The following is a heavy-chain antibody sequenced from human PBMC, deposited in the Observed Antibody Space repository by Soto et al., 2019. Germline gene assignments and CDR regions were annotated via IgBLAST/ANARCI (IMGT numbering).Heavy chain of an antibody. D-gene: IGHD6-6*01. CDR3: ARQYPSSSRHFDH. CDR2: ISAGSSNI. J-gene: IGHJ4*02. Sequence: EVELVESGGGLVKPGGSLKLSCAASEFTFRTYYMIWVRQAPGKGLEWVSTISAGSSNIYYAPSVKGRFTISRDNAKNLLYLQINSLRAEDTAVYYCARQYPSSSRHFDHWGQGTLVIVSS. CDR1: EFTFRTYY. V-gene: IGHV3-21*01.